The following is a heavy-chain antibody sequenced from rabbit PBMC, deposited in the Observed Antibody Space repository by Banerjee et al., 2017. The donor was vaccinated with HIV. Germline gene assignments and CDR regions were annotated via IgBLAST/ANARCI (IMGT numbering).Heavy chain of an antibody. Sequence: QLKETGGGLVQPGGSLTLSCKASGSDFSTYYMSWVRQAPGKGLEWIGYIDPVVGTTYYASWVNGRFTISRENTQNTLYLQVNSLTGADTATYFCARSTYAATNNLWGPGTLVTVS. CDR1: GSDFSTYY. D-gene: IGHD4-2*01. CDR2: IDPVVGTT. V-gene: IGHV1S7*01. CDR3: ARSTYAATNNL. J-gene: IGHJ4*01.